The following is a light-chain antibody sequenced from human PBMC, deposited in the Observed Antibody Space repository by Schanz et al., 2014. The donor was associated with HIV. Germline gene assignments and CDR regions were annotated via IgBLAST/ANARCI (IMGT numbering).Light chain of an antibody. Sequence: IVLTQSPGTLSLSPGERAILSCRASQSVSSSYLAWYQQKPGQAPRLLIYGASSRATGIPDRFSGSGSETAFTLTISSLQSEDFALYYCQQYNDWPPWTFGQGTKVEIK. J-gene: IGKJ1*01. CDR1: QSVSSSY. CDR2: GAS. CDR3: QQYNDWPPWT. V-gene: IGKV3-20*01.